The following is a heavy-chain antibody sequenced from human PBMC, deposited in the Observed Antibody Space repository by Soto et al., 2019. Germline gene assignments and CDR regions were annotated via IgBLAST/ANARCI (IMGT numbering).Heavy chain of an antibody. CDR2: INHSGST. V-gene: IGHV4-34*01. Sequence: SETLSLTCAVYGGSFSGYYWSWIRQPPGKGLEWIGEINHSGSTNYNPSLKSRVTISVDTSKNQFSLKLSSVTAADTAVYYCARSGGSGWYRYFDYWGQGTLVTVSS. CDR3: ARSGGSGWYRYFDY. D-gene: IGHD6-19*01. J-gene: IGHJ4*02. CDR1: GGSFSGYY.